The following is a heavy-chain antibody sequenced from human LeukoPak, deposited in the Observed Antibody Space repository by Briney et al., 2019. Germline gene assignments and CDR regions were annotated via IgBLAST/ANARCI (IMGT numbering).Heavy chain of an antibody. Sequence: SETLSLTCAVYGGSFSGYYWSWIRQPAGKGLEWIGRIYTSGSTNYNPSLKSRVTMSVDTSKNQFSLKLSSVTAADTAVYYCARKGMDIVVVPAALNYYYYYYMDVWGKGTTVTISS. CDR3: ARKGMDIVVVPAALNYYYYYYMDV. CDR2: IYTSGST. J-gene: IGHJ6*03. V-gene: IGHV4-59*10. CDR1: GGSFSGYY. D-gene: IGHD2-2*03.